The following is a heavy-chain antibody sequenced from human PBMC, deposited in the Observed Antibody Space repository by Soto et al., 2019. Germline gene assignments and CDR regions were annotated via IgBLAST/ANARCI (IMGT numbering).Heavy chain of an antibody. CDR1: GFTFSDHY. CDR3: ARDRLVTPGIGIDY. D-gene: IGHD3-9*01. J-gene: IGHJ4*02. Sequence: EVHLVESGGGLVQPGGSLRLSCAASGFTFSDHYMDWVRQAPGKRLEWVARIRSRAKSYTTEYAASVKGRFTISRDDSNDSLYLQMSGLKIDGAAVYYCARDRLVTPGIGIDYWGQGTLVTVSS. CDR2: IRSRAKSYTT. V-gene: IGHV3-72*01.